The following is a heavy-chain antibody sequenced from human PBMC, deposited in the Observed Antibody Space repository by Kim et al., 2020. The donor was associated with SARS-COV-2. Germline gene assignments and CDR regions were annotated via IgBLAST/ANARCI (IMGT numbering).Heavy chain of an antibody. J-gene: IGHJ3*02. D-gene: IGHD1-26*01. CDR1: GSTFSSYG. CDR3: AKDIGSSPDAFDI. Sequence: GGSLRLSCAASGSTFSSYGMSWVRQAPGKGLEWVSIIYSGGSITYYADSVKGRFTISRDNSKNTLYLQMNSLRAEDTAVYYCAKDIGSSPDAFDIWGQGTMVTVSS. CDR2: IYSGGSIT. V-gene: IGHV3-23*03.